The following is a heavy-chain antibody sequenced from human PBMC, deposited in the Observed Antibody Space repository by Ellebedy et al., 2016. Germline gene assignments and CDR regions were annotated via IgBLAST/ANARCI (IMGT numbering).Heavy chain of an antibody. J-gene: IGHJ4*02. CDR2: IKQDGSEK. Sequence: GESLKISXAASGFTFSSYWMSWVRQAPGKGLEWVANIKQDGSEKYYVDSVKGRFTIPRDNAKNSLYLQMNSLRAEDTAVYYCARGDWLFGYWGQGTLVTVSS. V-gene: IGHV3-7*04. CDR3: ARGDWLFGY. D-gene: IGHD3-9*01. CDR1: GFTFSSYW.